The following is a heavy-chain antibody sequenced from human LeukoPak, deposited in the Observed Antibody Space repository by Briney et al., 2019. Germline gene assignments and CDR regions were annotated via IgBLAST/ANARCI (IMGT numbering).Heavy chain of an antibody. D-gene: IGHD5-24*01. J-gene: IGHJ4*02. CDR3: TRVGYIDEGIDY. CDR2: IKQDGSKK. V-gene: IGHV3-7*04. CDR1: GFPFSSYW. Sequence: GGSLRLSCVASGFPFSSYWMTWVRQARGKGLEWVANIKQDGSKKSYVDSVKGRFTISRDNAKNSLYLQMNSLRAEDTAIYYCTRVGYIDEGIDYWGQGTLVTVSS.